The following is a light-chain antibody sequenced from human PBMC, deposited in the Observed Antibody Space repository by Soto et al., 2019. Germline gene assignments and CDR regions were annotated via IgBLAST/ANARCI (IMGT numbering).Light chain of an antibody. CDR1: SSDIGGYNY. J-gene: IGLJ1*01. Sequence: QSVLTQPASVSGSPGQSITISCTGSSSDIGGYNYVSWYQQHPGKAPKLMINDVSNRPSGVSYRFSGSKSGNTASLTISGLQAEDEADYYCSSYTGDNTQVFGSGTKVTVL. CDR2: DVS. CDR3: SSYTGDNTQV. V-gene: IGLV2-14*03.